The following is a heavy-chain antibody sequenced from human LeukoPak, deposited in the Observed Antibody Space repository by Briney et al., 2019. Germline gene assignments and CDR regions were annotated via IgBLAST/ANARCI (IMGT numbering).Heavy chain of an antibody. Sequence: RPGGSPRLSCAASGFTFNSYSMNWVRQAPGKGLEWVSSISGSNSYIYYADSMKGRFTISRDNAKNSLYLQMNSLRAEDTAVYYCAELGITMIGGVWGKGTTVTISS. V-gene: IGHV3-21*01. CDR1: GFTFNSYS. CDR3: AELGITMIGGV. CDR2: ISGSNSYI. D-gene: IGHD3-10*02. J-gene: IGHJ6*04.